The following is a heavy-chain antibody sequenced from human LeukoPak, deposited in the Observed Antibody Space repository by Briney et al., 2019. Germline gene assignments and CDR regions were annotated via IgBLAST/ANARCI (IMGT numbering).Heavy chain of an antibody. CDR2: IFSSGGSA. D-gene: IGHD6-19*01. V-gene: IGHV3-23*05. CDR1: GFTFNNYA. CDR3: GKTTTGYSSGRYPAWPVDY. Sequence: PGGSLRLSCTASGFTFNNYAMYWVRQAPGKGLEWVSGIFSSGGSAHYAESVKGRFTISRDNSKNTVYLQMNSLRAEDTAVYYCGKTTTGYSSGRYPAWPVDYWGQGTLVTVSS. J-gene: IGHJ4*02.